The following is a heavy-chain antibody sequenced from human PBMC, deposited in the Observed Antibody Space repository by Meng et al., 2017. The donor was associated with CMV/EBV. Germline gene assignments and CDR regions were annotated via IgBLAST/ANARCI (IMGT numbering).Heavy chain of an antibody. CDR1: GFSHRTSGVG. Sequence: QLTFDALGPTMVNTTPDSTLARLFSGFSHRTSGVGGGWIRQPPGKALEWLALIYWDDDKRYSPSLKSRLTITKDTSKNQVVLTMTNMDPVDTATYYCAHRGSYGYHGYWGQGTLVTVSS. CDR2: IYWDDDK. V-gene: IGHV2-5*02. CDR3: AHRGSYGYHGY. D-gene: IGHD5-18*01. J-gene: IGHJ4*02.